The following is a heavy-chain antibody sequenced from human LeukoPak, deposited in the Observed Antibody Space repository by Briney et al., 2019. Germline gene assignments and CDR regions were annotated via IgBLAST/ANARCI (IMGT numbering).Heavy chain of an antibody. D-gene: IGHD6-19*01. CDR2: IYWDDDK. J-gene: IGHJ4*02. Sequence: SGPTLVKPTQTLTLTCTFSGFSLSTTGVGVAWIRQPPGKALEWLGIIYWDDDKRYSPSLRSRLTITKDTSKNQVVLTMTNMDPVDTATYYCARRGSSGWSFDYWGQGTLVTVSS. CDR3: ARRGSSGWSFDY. V-gene: IGHV2-5*02. CDR1: GFSLSTTGVG.